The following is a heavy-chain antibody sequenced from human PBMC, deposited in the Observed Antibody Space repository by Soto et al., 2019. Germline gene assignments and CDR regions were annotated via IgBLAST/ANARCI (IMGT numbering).Heavy chain of an antibody. CDR3: ARFSQPPNFDY. CDR2: IDPGNGNP. J-gene: IGHJ4*02. V-gene: IGHV1-3*01. CDR1: GYSFTSYA. Sequence: GASVKVSCKASGYSFTSYALHWGRQAPGQRLEWMGWIDPGNGNPKYSQKFQGRVTITRDTSASTAYMELSGLRSEDTAVYYCARFSQPPNFDYWGQGTLVTVSS.